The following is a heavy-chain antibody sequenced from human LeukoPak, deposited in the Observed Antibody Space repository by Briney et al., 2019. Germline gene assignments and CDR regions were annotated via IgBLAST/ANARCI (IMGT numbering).Heavy chain of an antibody. J-gene: IGHJ5*02. CDR3: AKAVYITIFGVTRGPGNWFDP. Sequence: AGGSLRLSCAASGLTFSSYGMSWVRQAPGRGLEWVSAISTTGGTTYYADSVKGRFTISRDNSKNTLYLQMNSLRAEDTAVYYCAKAVYITIFGVTRGPGNWFDPWGQGTLVTVSS. D-gene: IGHD3-3*01. CDR2: ISTTGGTT. CDR1: GLTFSSYG. V-gene: IGHV3-23*01.